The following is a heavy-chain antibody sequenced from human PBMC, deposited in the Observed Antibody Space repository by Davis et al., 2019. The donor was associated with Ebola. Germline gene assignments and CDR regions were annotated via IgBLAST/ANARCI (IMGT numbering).Heavy chain of an antibody. CDR3: ARDSGIFGDYYFDS. J-gene: IGHJ4*02. V-gene: IGHV3-23*01. CDR1: GFTFSTYA. D-gene: IGHD3-10*02. Sequence: GESLKISCVASGFTFSTYAMSWVRQAPGKGLEWVSTILGSGGGSGGSTYYADSVKGRFTISRDNAKNSVYLQMNSLRAEDTAVYYCARDSGIFGDYYFDSWGQGTLVTVSS. CDR2: ILGSGGGSGGST.